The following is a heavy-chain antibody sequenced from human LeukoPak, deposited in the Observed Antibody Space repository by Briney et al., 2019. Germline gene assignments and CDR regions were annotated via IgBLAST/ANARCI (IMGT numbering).Heavy chain of an antibody. D-gene: IGHD4-17*01. Sequence: GGSLRLSCAASGFTFNTAWMRWVRRAPGKGLEWVARVRSGGTTDYGATAKGRFSISRDDSTNTVTLQMNSLTIEDTAVFYCAADVPDNGAQIDYWGQGTRVTVSS. CDR3: AADVPDNGAQIDY. J-gene: IGHJ4*02. V-gene: IGHV3-15*01. CDR2: VRSGGTT. CDR1: GFTFNTAW.